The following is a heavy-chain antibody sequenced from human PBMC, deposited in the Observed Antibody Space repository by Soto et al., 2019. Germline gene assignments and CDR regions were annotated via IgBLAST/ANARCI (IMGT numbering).Heavy chain of an antibody. D-gene: IGHD6-13*01. CDR2: INHSGST. CDR3: GRGLRVGTGWSSSWYQRAEYFQH. V-gene: IGHV4-34*01. J-gene: IGHJ1*01. Sequence: SETLSLTCAVYGGSFSGYYWSWIRQPPGKGLEWIGEINHSGSTNYNPSLKSRVTISVDMSKNQFSLKLSSVTAADTAVYYCGRGLRVGTGWSSSWYQRAEYFQHWGQGTLVTVSS. CDR1: GGSFSGYY.